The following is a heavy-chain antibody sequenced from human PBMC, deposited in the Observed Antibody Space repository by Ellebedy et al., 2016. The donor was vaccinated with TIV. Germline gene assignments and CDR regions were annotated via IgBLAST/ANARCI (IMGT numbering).Heavy chain of an antibody. CDR2: IYYSGST. D-gene: IGHD3-22*01. V-gene: IGHV4-39*01. CDR3: ARSSGYYYDSSGYFDY. J-gene: IGHJ4*02. CDR1: GGSISSSSYY. Sequence: GSLRLXXTVSGGSISSSSYYWGWIRQPPGKGLEWIGSIYYSGSTYYNPSLKSRVTISVDTSKNQFSLKLSSVTAADTAVYYCARSSGYYYDSSGYFDYWGQGTLVTVSS.